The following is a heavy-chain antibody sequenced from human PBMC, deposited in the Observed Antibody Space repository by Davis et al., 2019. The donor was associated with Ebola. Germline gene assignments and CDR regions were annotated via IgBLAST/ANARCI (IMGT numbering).Heavy chain of an antibody. CDR1: GYTFTSYA. Sequence: ASVKVSCKASGYTFTSYAMNWVRQAPGQGLEWMGWINTNTGNPTYAQGFTGRFVFSLDTSVSTAYLQISSLKADDTAVYYCAREGSSSWYYWFDPWGQGTLVTVSS. V-gene: IGHV7-4-1*02. CDR3: AREGSSSWYYWFDP. CDR2: INTNTGNP. J-gene: IGHJ5*02. D-gene: IGHD6-13*01.